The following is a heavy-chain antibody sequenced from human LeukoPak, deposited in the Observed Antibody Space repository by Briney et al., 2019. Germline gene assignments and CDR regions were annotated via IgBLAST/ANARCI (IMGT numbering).Heavy chain of an antibody. CDR1: GGSISSYY. D-gene: IGHD5-18*01. J-gene: IGHJ5*01. V-gene: IGHV4-59*01. Sequence: SETLSLTCTVSGGSISSYYWSWIRQPPGKGLEWIGYIYYSGSTNYNPSLKSRVTISVDTSKNQFSLKLSSVTAADTAVYYCARGRGYDVDWFDSWGQGTLVTVSS. CDR2: IYYSGST. CDR3: ARGRGYDVDWFDS.